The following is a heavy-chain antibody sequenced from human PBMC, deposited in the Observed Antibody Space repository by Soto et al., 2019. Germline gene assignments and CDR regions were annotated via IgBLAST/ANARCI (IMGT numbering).Heavy chain of an antibody. CDR2: VYHSGNT. CDR3: ARASIAAAGTGGYYYYYGMDV. J-gene: IGHJ6*02. Sequence: SETLSLTCAVSGGSISSGGYSWSWIRQPPGKGLELIGYVYHSGNTYYNPSLKSRLIISVDRSENQFSLTLSSVTAADTAVYYCARASIAAAGTGGYYYYYGMDVWGPGSTVTVSS. V-gene: IGHV4-30-2*01. D-gene: IGHD6-13*01. CDR1: GGSISSGGYS.